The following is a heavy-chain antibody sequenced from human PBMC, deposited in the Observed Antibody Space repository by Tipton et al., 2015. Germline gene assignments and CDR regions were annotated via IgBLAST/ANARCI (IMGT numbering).Heavy chain of an antibody. Sequence: LRLSCTVSGGSFSNYYWSWIRQSPGEGLEWIGYIYYSGSTNYNPSLRSRVAMSMDTSKNQFSLTLISATAADTALYYCARGDDSTSMATGFDYWGRGALVTVSS. CDR2: IYYSGST. CDR1: GGSFSNYY. V-gene: IGHV4-59*08. CDR3: ARGDDSTSMATGFDY. J-gene: IGHJ4*01. D-gene: IGHD2/OR15-2a*01.